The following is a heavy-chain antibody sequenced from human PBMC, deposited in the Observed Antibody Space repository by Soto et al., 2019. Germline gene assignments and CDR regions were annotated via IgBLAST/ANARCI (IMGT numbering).Heavy chain of an antibody. CDR1: GFTFSSYG. CDR3: AKGVGVVPAAILGAFDI. CDR2: ISYDGSNK. J-gene: IGHJ3*02. V-gene: IGHV3-30*18. Sequence: QVQLVESGGGVVQPGRSLRLSCAASGFTFSSYGMHWVRQAPGKGLEWVAVISYDGSNKYYADSVKGRFTISRDNSKNKLYLQMNSLRAEDTAVYYCAKGVGVVPAAILGAFDIWGQGTMVTVSS. D-gene: IGHD2-2*01.